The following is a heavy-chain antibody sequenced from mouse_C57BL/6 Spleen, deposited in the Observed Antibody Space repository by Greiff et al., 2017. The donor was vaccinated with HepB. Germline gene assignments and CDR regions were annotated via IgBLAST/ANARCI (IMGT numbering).Heavy chain of an antibody. V-gene: IGHV2-9-1*01. Sequence: VQLQQSGPGLVAPSQSLSITCTVSGFSLTSYAISWVRQPPGKGLEWLGVIWTGGGTNYNSALKSRLSISKDNSKSQVFLKMNSLQTDDTARYYCARNNLLLRWGAMDYWGQGTSVTVSS. J-gene: IGHJ4*01. D-gene: IGHD1-1*01. CDR1: GFSLTSYA. CDR3: ARNNLLLRWGAMDY. CDR2: IWTGGGT.